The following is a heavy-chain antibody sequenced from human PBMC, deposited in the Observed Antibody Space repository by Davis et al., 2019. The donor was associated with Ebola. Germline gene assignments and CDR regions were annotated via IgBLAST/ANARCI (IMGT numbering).Heavy chain of an antibody. CDR3: GTGRLDY. J-gene: IGHJ4*02. CDR1: GFTFSNHW. V-gene: IGHV3-74*01. D-gene: IGHD2-8*02. CDR2: ISKDGSST. Sequence: HTGGSLRLSCVVSGFTFSNHWMDWVRQPPGKGLEWVSRISKDGSSTNYADSVKGRFTISRDNSNNRLHLQMNTLRGEDTAVYYCGTGRLDYWGQGTMVAVSS.